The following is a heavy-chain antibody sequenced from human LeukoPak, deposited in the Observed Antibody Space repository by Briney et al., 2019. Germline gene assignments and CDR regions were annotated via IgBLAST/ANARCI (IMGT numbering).Heavy chain of an antibody. CDR1: GYTLTELS. CDR3: ATGDYDSRSPEWREWNFDY. V-gene: IGHV1-24*01. Sequence: ASVKVSCKVSGYTLTELSMHWVRQAPGKGLEWMGGFDPEDGETIYAQKFQGRVTMTEDTSTDTAYMELSSLRSEDTAVYYCATGDYDSRSPEWREWNFDYWGQGTLVTVSS. J-gene: IGHJ4*02. D-gene: IGHD3-22*01. CDR2: FDPEDGET.